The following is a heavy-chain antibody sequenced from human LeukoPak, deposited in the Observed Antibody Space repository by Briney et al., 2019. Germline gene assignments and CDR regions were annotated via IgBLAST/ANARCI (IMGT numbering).Heavy chain of an antibody. CDR1: GGTFSSYA. D-gene: IGHD6-13*01. Sequence: SVKVSCKASGGTFSSYAIIWVRQAPGQGLEWMGGIIPIFGTANYAQKFQGRVTITTDESTSTAYMELSSLRSEDTAVYYCARVIAAAGHYYYYMDVWGKGTTVTVSS. CDR2: IIPIFGTA. J-gene: IGHJ6*03. V-gene: IGHV1-69*05. CDR3: ARVIAAAGHYYYYMDV.